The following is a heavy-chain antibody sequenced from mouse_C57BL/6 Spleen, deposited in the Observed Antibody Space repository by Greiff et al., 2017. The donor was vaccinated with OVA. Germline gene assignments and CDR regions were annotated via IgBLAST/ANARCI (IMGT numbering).Heavy chain of an antibody. CDR2: ISSGSSTI. CDR3: ALDGNRYYYAMDY. Sequence: EVNLVESGGGLVKPGGSLKLSCAASGFTFSDYGMHWVRQAPEKGLEWVAYISSGSSTIYYADTVKGRFTISRDNAKNTLFLQMTRLRSEDTAMYYCALDGNRYYYAMDYWGQGTSVTVSS. V-gene: IGHV5-17*01. J-gene: IGHJ4*01. CDR1: GFTFSDYG. D-gene: IGHD2-1*01.